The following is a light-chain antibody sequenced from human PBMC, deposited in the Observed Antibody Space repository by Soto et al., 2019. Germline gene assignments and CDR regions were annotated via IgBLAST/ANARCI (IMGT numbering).Light chain of an antibody. CDR2: DAS. J-gene: IGKJ1*01. Sequence: DIQMTQSPSTLSAFVGDRVTITCRASQSIGRWLAWYQQKPGKAPKLLIYDASSLESGVPSRFSGSGSGTEFTLTISSLQPDDFAIYYCQQYNTYSPERTFGQGTKVEIK. V-gene: IGKV1-5*01. CDR3: QQYNTYSPERT. CDR1: QSIGRW.